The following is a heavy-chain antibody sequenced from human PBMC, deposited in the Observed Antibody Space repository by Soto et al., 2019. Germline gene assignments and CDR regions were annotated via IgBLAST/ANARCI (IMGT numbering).Heavy chain of an antibody. V-gene: IGHV3-15*07. CDR2: IKSKTDGGTT. Sequence: GGSLRLSCAASGFTFSNAWMNWVRQAPGKGLEWVGRIKSKTDGGTTDYAAPVKGRFTISRDDSKNTLYLQMNSLKTEDTAVYYCTTGDSSSWYSYYFDYWGQGTLVTVSS. J-gene: IGHJ4*02. CDR3: TTGDSSSWYSYYFDY. D-gene: IGHD6-13*01. CDR1: GFTFSNAW.